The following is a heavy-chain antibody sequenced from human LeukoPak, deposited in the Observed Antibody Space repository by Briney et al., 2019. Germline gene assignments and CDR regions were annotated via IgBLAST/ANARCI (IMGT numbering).Heavy chain of an antibody. CDR2: ISSNGGST. Sequence: GGSLRLSCSASGFTFSSHAMPWVRQAPGKGLEYVSAISSNGGSTYYADSVKGRFTVSRDNSKNTLFLQMSSLRAEDTAVYYCVKDLGYSGDGALDYCGQGTLVTVSS. J-gene: IGHJ4*02. CDR3: VKDLGYSGDGALDY. D-gene: IGHD2-21*02. CDR1: GFTFSSHA. V-gene: IGHV3-64D*06.